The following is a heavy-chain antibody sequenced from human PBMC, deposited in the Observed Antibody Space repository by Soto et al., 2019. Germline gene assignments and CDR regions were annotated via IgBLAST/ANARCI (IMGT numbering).Heavy chain of an antibody. CDR3: ARVLWFGKPLYYYYYGMHV. CDR1: GFTFNSYN. V-gene: IGHV3-21*01. CDR2: ISSTGSYI. D-gene: IGHD3-10*01. J-gene: IGHJ6*02. Sequence: GGSLRLSCAVSGFTFNSYNMNWVRQAPGKGLEWVSSISSTGSYIYYADSVKGRFTISRDNAKNSLYLQMNSLRAEDTAMYFCARVLWFGKPLYYYYYGMHVWGQGPTVTVSS.